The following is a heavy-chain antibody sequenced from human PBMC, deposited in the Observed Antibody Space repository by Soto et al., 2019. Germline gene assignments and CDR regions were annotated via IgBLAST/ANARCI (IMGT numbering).Heavy chain of an antibody. Sequence: PSETLSLTCTVSGDSISSSNYLWGWIRQPPGKGLEWIGTISYSGSTYYNPSLKSRVTISVDTSKNQFSLKLTSVTAADTALYYCARRYGWLYFDYWGQGSLVTV. J-gene: IGHJ4*02. D-gene: IGHD3-10*01. CDR1: GDSISSSNYL. CDR2: ISYSGST. CDR3: ARRYGWLYFDY. V-gene: IGHV4-39*01.